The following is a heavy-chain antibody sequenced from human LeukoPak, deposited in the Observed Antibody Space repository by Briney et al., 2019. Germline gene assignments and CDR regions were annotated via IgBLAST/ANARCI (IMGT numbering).Heavy chain of an antibody. Sequence: KTSGTLSLTCAVSGGSISSSNWWSWVRQPPGKGLEWIGEIYHSGSTNNNPSLKSRVTISVDKSKNQFSLKLSSVTAADTAVYYCARGYYYDSSGYSYFDYWGQGTLVTVSS. J-gene: IGHJ4*02. V-gene: IGHV4-4*02. D-gene: IGHD3-22*01. CDR2: IYHSGST. CDR3: ARGYYYDSSGYSYFDY. CDR1: GGSISSSNW.